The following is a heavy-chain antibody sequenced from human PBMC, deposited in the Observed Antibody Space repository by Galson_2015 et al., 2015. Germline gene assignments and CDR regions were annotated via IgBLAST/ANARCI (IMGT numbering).Heavy chain of an antibody. CDR2: ISYDGSNH. J-gene: IGHJ6*02. CDR3: ARDEGYSSSWYLGYYYGMDV. CDR1: GFTFSSYA. Sequence: SLRLSCAASGFTFSSYAMHWVRQAPGKGLEWVSSISYDGSNHYYADSVKGRFTISRDNSKNTLYLQMNSLRAEDTAVYYCARDEGYSSSWYLGYYYGMDVWGQGTTVTVSS. D-gene: IGHD6-13*01. V-gene: IGHV3-30-3*01.